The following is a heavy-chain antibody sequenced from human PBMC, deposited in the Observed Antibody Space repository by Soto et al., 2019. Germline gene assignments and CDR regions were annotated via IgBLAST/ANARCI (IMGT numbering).Heavy chain of an antibody. J-gene: IGHJ5*02. CDR3: TIFIVMHPEATFP. V-gene: IGHV3-30*03. Sequence: VQLVESGGGVVQPGRSLRLSCAASGFTINSYGMHWVRQSPGKGLEWVAVISYDGTNKYYVDSVKCRFTISRDISKNTVYLKMNIQRPENTAVYYCTIFIVMHPEATFPWGQGTLVTVSS. D-gene: IGHD2-21*01. CDR2: ISYDGTNK. CDR1: GFTINSYG.